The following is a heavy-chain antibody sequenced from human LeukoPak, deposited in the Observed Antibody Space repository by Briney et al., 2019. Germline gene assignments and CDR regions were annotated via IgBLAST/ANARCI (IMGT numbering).Heavy chain of an antibody. CDR1: GFTFSSYA. V-gene: IGHV3-23*01. CDR3: AKDGAEAGRSLSGYYYYGVDV. D-gene: IGHD6-13*01. Sequence: QPAGSLRLSCAATGFTFSSYAMSWVRQAPGKGLEWVSSISGSGGSKYYADSVKGRFTISRDNSKDTLYLQMNRLRAEDTATYYCAKDGAEAGRSLSGYYYYGVDVWGQGTTVTVSS. J-gene: IGHJ6*01. CDR2: ISGSGGSK.